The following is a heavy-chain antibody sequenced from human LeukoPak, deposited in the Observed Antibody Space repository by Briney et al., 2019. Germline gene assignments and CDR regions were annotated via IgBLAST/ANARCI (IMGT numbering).Heavy chain of an antibody. CDR3: ARHDQDSSALNWFDP. J-gene: IGHJ5*02. CDR2: IYYSGST. V-gene: IGHV4-59*01. CDR1: GGSISSYY. D-gene: IGHD3-22*01. Sequence: SETLSLTCTVSGGSISSYYWSWIRQPPGKGLEWIGYIYYSGSTNYNPSLKSRVTISVDTSKNQFSLKLSSVTAADTAVYYCARHDQDSSALNWFDPWGQGTLVTVSS.